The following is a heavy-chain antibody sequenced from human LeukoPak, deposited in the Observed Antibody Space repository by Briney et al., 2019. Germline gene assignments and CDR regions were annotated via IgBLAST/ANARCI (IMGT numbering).Heavy chain of an antibody. V-gene: IGHV3-23*01. CDR2: ISGSGGST. D-gene: IGHD3-9*01. Sequence: PGGSLRLSCAASGFTFSSYAMSWVRQAPGKGLEWVSAISGSGGSTYYADSVKGRFTISRDNSKNTLYLQMNSLRAEDTAVYYCAKVPTGVRYFDWLPPDNNWFDPWGQGTLVTVSS. CDR3: AKVPTGVRYFDWLPPDNNWFDP. CDR1: GFTFSSYA. J-gene: IGHJ5*02.